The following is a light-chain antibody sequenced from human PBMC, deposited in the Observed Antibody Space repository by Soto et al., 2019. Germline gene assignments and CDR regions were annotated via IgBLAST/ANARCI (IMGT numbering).Light chain of an antibody. J-gene: IGKJ1*01. CDR1: QGIRDD. CDR3: QQDHDYPWT. Sequence: IQMTQSPSSLSAAVGDRGTITYRASQGIRDDLGWYQQKPGKAPKLLIYAASNLQSGVPSRFSGSGSGTEFTLIISSLQPEDFATYYCQQDHDYPWTFGQGNIVDIK. V-gene: IGKV1-6*01. CDR2: AAS.